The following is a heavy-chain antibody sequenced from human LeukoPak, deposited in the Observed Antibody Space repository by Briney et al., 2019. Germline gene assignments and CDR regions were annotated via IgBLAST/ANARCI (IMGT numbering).Heavy chain of an antibody. V-gene: IGHV4-34*01. Sequence: PSETLSLTCAVYGGSLSGNYWTLIRQTPGKGLEWIGEISHTGDITNYNPSLKSRVTISVDSSKNQFSLKVTSVTAADTGVYYCARVPDITARPCDSWGPGTLVTVSS. CDR3: ARVPDITARPCDS. CDR1: GGSLSGNY. D-gene: IGHD1-1*01. CDR2: ISHTGDIT. J-gene: IGHJ4*02.